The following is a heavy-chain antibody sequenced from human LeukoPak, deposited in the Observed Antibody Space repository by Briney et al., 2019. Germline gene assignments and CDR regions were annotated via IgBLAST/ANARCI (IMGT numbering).Heavy chain of an antibody. CDR3: ARRVAAAGTVNDDY. CDR1: GFTLSSYS. CDR2: ISSSSSYI. Sequence: GGSLRLSCAPSGFTLSSYSTNWVRPAPGGGLEWVSSISSSSSYIYYADSVKGRFTISRDNDKNSLYLQMNSLRAEDTAVYYCARRVAAAGTVNDDYWGQGTLVTVSS. J-gene: IGHJ4*02. D-gene: IGHD6-13*01. V-gene: IGHV3-21*01.